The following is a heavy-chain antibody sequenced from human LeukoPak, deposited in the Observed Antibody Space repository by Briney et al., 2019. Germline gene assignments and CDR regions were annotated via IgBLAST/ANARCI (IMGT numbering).Heavy chain of an antibody. J-gene: IGHJ4*02. CDR1: GFTFSSYA. Sequence: GRSLRLSCAASGFTFSSYAMHWVRQAPGKGLEWVAFMQYDGSIKYYADSVKGRFTISRDNSKNTLYLQMDSLRADDTAVYFCARDSIRQQLYYFDYWGRGTLVTVSS. CDR3: ARDSIRQQLYYFDY. CDR2: MQYDGSIK. D-gene: IGHD6-13*01. V-gene: IGHV3-30*04.